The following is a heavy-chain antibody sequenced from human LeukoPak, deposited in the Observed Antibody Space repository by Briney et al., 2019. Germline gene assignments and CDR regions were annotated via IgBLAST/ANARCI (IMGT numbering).Heavy chain of an antibody. Sequence: SETLSLTCTVSGGSISSGGYYWSWIRQHPGRGLVWIGYIYYSGSTYYNPSLKSRVTISVDTSKNQFSLKLSSVTAADTAVYYCARGRLDYYGSGSYYILDYWGQGTLVTVSS. CDR1: GGSISSGGYY. J-gene: IGHJ4*02. CDR3: ARGRLDYYGSGSYYILDY. V-gene: IGHV4-31*03. D-gene: IGHD3-10*01. CDR2: IYYSGST.